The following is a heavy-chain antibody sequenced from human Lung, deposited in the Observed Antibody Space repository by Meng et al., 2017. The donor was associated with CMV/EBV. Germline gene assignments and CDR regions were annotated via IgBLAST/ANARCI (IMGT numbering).Heavy chain of an antibody. CDR2: IRFDGTNK. V-gene: IGHV3-30*02. CDR3: AKRGDSSGTYAMDV. CDR1: GFTFSSYA. J-gene: IGHJ6*02. D-gene: IGHD3-22*01. Sequence: SCAASGFTFSSYAMHWVRQAPGKGLEWVANIRFDGTNKYHADSVKGRFTISRDNSKNTLYLQMNSLRAEETAVYYCAKRGDSSGTYAMDVWGQGTXVTVSS.